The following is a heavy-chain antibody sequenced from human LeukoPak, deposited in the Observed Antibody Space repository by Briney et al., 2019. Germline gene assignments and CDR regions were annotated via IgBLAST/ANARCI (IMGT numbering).Heavy chain of an antibody. CDR1: GFTFSSYW. V-gene: IGHV3-7*01. CDR3: ARESGGYSYGFDY. J-gene: IGHJ4*02. CDR2: IKQDGSEK. D-gene: IGHD5-18*01. Sequence: GGSLRLSCAASGFTFSSYWMSWVRQAPGKRLEWVANIKQDGSEKYYVDSVKGRFTISRDNAKNSLYLQMNSLRAEDTAVYYCARESGGYSYGFDYWGQGTLVTVSS.